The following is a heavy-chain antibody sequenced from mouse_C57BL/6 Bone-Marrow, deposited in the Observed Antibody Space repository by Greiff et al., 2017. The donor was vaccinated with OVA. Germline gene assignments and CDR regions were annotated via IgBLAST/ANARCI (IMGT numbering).Heavy chain of an antibody. V-gene: IGHV5-17*01. J-gene: IGHJ4*01. Sequence: DVHLVESGGGLVKPGGSLKLSCAASGFTFSDYGMHWVRQAPEKGLEWVAYISSSSSTIYYADTVKGRFTISRDNAKNTLFLQMTSLRSEDTAMYYCARRLWYYAMDYWGQGTSVTVSS. CDR2: ISSSSSTI. D-gene: IGHD6-1*01. CDR1: GFTFSDYG. CDR3: ARRLWYYAMDY.